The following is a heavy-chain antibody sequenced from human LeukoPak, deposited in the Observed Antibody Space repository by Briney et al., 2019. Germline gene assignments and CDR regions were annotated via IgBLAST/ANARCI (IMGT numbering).Heavy chain of an antibody. CDR1: GFTFSTYA. CDR3: AKPPPDSSSWLFDY. J-gene: IGHJ4*02. V-gene: IGHV3-23*01. CDR2: LSANGGST. D-gene: IGHD6-13*01. Sequence: GGSLRLSCAASGFTFSTYAKSWVRQAPGKGLEWVSTLSANGGSTYCADSVKGRFTISRDNSKNTLNLQMNSLRVEDTAVYYCAKPPPDSSSWLFDYWGQGTLVTVSS.